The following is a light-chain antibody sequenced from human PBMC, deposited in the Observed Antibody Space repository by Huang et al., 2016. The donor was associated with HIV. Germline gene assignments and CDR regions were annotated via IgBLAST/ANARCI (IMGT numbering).Light chain of an antibody. V-gene: IGKV4-1*01. CDR3: QQYYTTPQT. Sequence: DIVMTQSPDSLAVSLGERATLNCKSSQSALYSSNNKNYLAWYQQNTGQPPKRLIHWGSTRDSGVPDRFSGSGSGTDFTLTISSSRAEDVAVYYCQQYYTTPQTFGQGTKLEIK. CDR1: QSALYSSNNKNY. CDR2: WGS. J-gene: IGKJ2*01.